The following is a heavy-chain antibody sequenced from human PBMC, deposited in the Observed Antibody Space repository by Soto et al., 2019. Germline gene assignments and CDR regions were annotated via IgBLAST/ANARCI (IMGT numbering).Heavy chain of an antibody. V-gene: IGHV3-64*01. D-gene: IGHD2-2*01. CDR3: ARVYRPQIVVVPAAIWDFYYFDY. J-gene: IGHJ4*02. CDR1: GFTFSSYA. CDR2: ISSNGGST. Sequence: GGSLRLSCAASGFTFSSYAMHWVRQAPGKGLEYVSAISSNGGSTYYANSVKGRFTISRDNSKNTLYLQMGSLRAEDMAVYYCARVYRPQIVVVPAAIWDFYYFDYWGQGTLVTVSS.